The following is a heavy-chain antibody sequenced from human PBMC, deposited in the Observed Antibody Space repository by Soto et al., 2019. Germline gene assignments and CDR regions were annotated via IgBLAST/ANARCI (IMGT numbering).Heavy chain of an antibody. CDR3: ARDTVVVPAATFYYYYGMDV. CDR2: ISAYNGNT. Sequence: WASVKVSCKASGYTFTSYGISWVRQAPGQGLEWMGWISAYNGNTNYAQKLQGRVTMTTDTSTSTAYMELRSLRSDDTAVYYCARDTVVVPAATFYYYYGMDVWGQGTTVTVSS. J-gene: IGHJ6*02. D-gene: IGHD2-2*01. CDR1: GYTFTSYG. V-gene: IGHV1-18*01.